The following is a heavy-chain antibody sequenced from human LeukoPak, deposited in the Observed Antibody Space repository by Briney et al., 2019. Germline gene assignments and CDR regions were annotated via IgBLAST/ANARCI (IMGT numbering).Heavy chain of an antibody. J-gene: IGHJ6*02. CDR1: GFTFDDYA. CDR2: ISWNSGSI. CDR3: ARGGIDYGVFYGMDV. D-gene: IGHD4-17*01. V-gene: IGHV3-9*01. Sequence: GGSLRLSCAASGFTFDDYAMHWVRQAPGKGLEWVSGISWNSGSIGYADSVKGRFTISRDNSKNTLYLQMNSLRAEDTAVYYCARGGIDYGVFYGMDVWGQGTTVTVSS.